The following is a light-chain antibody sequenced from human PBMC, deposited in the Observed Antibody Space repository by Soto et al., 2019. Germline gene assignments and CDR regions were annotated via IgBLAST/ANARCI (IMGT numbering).Light chain of an antibody. J-gene: IGKJ2*01. CDR2: GAS. V-gene: IGKV3-20*01. CDR1: QSVSSSY. Sequence: EIVLTQSPGTLSLSPGERATLSCRASQSVSSSYLAWYQQKPGQAPRLLIYGASGRATCIPDRFSGSGSGTDFTLTISRLEPEDFAVYYCHQYGSSALYTFGQGTKLEIK. CDR3: HQYGSSALYT.